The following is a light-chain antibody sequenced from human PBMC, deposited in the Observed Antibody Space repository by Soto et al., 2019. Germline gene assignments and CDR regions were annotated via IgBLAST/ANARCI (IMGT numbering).Light chain of an antibody. Sequence: EIVMTQSPATLSVSPGERATLSCRANQTVASNLAWYQQKPGQAPRLLIHGSSTRATGVPARFSGSGSGTEFTLTISSLQSEDFAVYYCQQYHNWPPQYTFGQGTKLQI. J-gene: IGKJ2*01. CDR3: QQYHNWPPQYT. V-gene: IGKV3-15*01. CDR1: QTVASN. CDR2: GSS.